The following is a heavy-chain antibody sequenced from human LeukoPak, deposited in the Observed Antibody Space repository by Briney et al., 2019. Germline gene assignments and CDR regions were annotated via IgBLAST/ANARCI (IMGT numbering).Heavy chain of an antibody. D-gene: IGHD6-6*01. Sequence: GGSLRLSCAASGFTFSNSWMSWLRQAPGKRLEWVAEINLDVSGRYYVDSVRGRFTISRDNAKNSVFLQLNSLRAEDTAVYYGGSFDVYRGQGTLVTVSS. J-gene: IGHJ4*02. V-gene: IGHV3-7*01. CDR2: INLDVSGR. CDR3: GSFDVY. CDR1: GFTFSNSW.